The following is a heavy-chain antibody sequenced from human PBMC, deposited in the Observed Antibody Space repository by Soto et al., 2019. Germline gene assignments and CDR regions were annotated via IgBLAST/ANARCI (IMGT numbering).Heavy chain of an antibody. V-gene: IGHV3-30-3*01. CDR1: GFTFSSYA. CDR3: ARDGGYSSGWYLSAGFDP. Sequence: GGSLSLSCAASGFTFSSYAMHWVRQAPGKGLEWVAVISYDGSNKYYSDSVKGRFTISRDNSKNTLYLQMNSLRAEDTAVYYCARDGGYSSGWYLSAGFDPWGQGTLVTVSS. D-gene: IGHD6-19*01. CDR2: ISYDGSNK. J-gene: IGHJ5*02.